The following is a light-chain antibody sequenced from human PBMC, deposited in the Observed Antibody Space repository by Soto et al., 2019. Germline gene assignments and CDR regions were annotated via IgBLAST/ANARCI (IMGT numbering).Light chain of an antibody. CDR3: RPYTRIRTLYV. CDR1: NSDVGGYNY. V-gene: IGLV2-14*01. Sequence: QSVLTQPASVSGSPGQSITISCTGTNSDVGGYNYVSWYQQHPGKAPELMIYEVSHRPSGVSNRFSGSKSDNTASLTISGLHAEEEADYPCRPYTRIRTLYVFGTGTKVTVL. CDR2: EVS. J-gene: IGLJ1*01.